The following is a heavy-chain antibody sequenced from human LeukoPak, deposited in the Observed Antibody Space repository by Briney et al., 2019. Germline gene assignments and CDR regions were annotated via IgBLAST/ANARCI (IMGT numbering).Heavy chain of an antibody. Sequence: ASVKVSGKASGYPFTSYDINWVRQATGQGLEWMGWMNPNSGNTGYAQKFQGRVTTTRNTYISTAYMELSSLRSEDTAVYYCARIGGMDLDDAFDIWGQGTMVTVSS. D-gene: IGHD5-12*01. V-gene: IGHV1-8*01. CDR1: GYPFTSYD. J-gene: IGHJ3*02. CDR2: MNPNSGNT. CDR3: ARIGGMDLDDAFDI.